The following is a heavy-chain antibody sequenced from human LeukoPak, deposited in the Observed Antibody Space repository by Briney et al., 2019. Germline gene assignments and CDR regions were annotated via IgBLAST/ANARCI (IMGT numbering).Heavy chain of an antibody. CDR1: GGTFSSYA. V-gene: IGHV5-51*01. CDR3: TRARYCSGGSCYAEY. J-gene: IGHJ4*02. D-gene: IGHD2-15*01. CDR2: IYPGDSDT. Sequence: KVSCKASGGTFSSYAIGWVRQMPGKGLEWMGIIYPGDSDTRYSPSFQGQVTISADKSISTAYLQWSSLKASDTAMYYCTRARYCSGGSCYAEYWGQGTLVTVSS.